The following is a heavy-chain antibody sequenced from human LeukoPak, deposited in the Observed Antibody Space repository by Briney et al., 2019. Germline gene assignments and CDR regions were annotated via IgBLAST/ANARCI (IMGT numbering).Heavy chain of an antibody. CDR3: ARDHKLLLWFGELAGFDP. J-gene: IGHJ5*02. CDR1: GFTFSSYS. D-gene: IGHD3-10*01. CDR2: ISSSSSYI. V-gene: IGHV3-21*01. Sequence: GGSLRLSCAASGFTFSSYSMNWVRQAPGKGLEWVSSISSSSSYIYYADSVKGRLTISRDNAKNSLYLQMNSLRAEDTAVYYCARDHKLLLWFGELAGFDPWGQGTLVTVSS.